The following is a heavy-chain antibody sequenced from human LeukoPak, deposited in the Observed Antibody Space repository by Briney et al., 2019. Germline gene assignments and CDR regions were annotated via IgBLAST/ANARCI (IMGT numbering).Heavy chain of an antibody. Sequence: ASVKVSCKASGYTFTSYGISWVRQAPGQGLEWMGWISAYNGNTNYAQKFQGRVTMTRDTSISTAYMELSRLRSDDTAVYYCARVATILQPFDYWGQGTLVTVSS. V-gene: IGHV1-18*01. CDR2: ISAYNGNT. D-gene: IGHD5-12*01. CDR1: GYTFTSYG. CDR3: ARVATILQPFDY. J-gene: IGHJ4*02.